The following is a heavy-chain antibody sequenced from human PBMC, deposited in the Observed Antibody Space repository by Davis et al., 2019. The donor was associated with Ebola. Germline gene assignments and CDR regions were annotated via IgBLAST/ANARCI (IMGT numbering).Heavy chain of an antibody. V-gene: IGHV3-23*01. Sequence: GGSLRLSCAASGFTFSSYAMSWVRQAPGKGLEWVSAISGSGGRTYYADSVKGRFTISRDNSKNTLYLQMNSLRAEDTAVYYCARDKIVGATWFDRWGQGTLVTVSS. CDR2: ISGSGGRT. CDR1: GFTFSSYA. D-gene: IGHD1-26*01. J-gene: IGHJ5*02. CDR3: ARDKIVGATWFDR.